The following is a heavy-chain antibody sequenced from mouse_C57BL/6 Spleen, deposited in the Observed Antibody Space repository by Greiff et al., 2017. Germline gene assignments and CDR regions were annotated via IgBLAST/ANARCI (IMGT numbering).Heavy chain of an antibody. D-gene: IGHD1-1*01. CDR1: GFSLTSYG. CDR2: IWRGGST. V-gene: IGHV2-5*01. J-gene: IGHJ4*01. CDR3: AKIPMTTVVAGAMDY. Sequence: QVQLQQSGPGLVQPSQRLSITCTVSGFSLTSYGVHWVRQSPGKGLEWLGVIWRGGSTDYNAAFMSRLSITKDNSKSQVFFKMNSLQADDTAIYYCAKIPMTTVVAGAMDYWGQGTSVTVSS.